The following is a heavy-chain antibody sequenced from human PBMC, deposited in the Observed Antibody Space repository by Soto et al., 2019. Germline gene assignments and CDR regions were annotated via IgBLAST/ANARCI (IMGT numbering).Heavy chain of an antibody. CDR2: ISYDGSNK. V-gene: IGHV3-30-3*01. D-gene: IGHD3-16*02. Sequence: QVQLVESGGGVVQPGRSLRLSCAASGFTFSRYAMHRVRQAPGKGLECVAVISYDGSNKYYADSVKGRFTISRDNSKNTLYLQMNSLRAEDTAVYYCAREGMITFGGVIVALGGMDVWGQGTTVTVSS. CDR1: GFTFSRYA. J-gene: IGHJ6*02. CDR3: AREGMITFGGVIVALGGMDV.